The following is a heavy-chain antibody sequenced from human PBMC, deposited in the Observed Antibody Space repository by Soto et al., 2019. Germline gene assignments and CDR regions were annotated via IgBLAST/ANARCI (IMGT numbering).Heavy chain of an antibody. D-gene: IGHD1-26*01. J-gene: IGHJ4*02. Sequence: PGGSLRLSCAASGFPFDDYSMSWARQAPGKGLEWVSGVNWNGGSTGYADSVKGRFTISRDNAKNSLYLQMNSLRAEDTAFYYCVRGASLNFDYWGQGTLVTVSS. CDR1: GFPFDDYS. CDR2: VNWNGGST. V-gene: IGHV3-20*04. CDR3: VRGASLNFDY.